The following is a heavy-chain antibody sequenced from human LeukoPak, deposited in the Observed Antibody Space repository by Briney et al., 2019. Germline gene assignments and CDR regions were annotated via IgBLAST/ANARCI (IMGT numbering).Heavy chain of an antibody. V-gene: IGHV4-4*02. CDR1: GGSISSSNW. CDR2: IYHSGST. Sequence: PSETLSLTCAVSGGSISSSNWWSWVRQPPGKGLEWIGEIYHSGSTNYNPSLKSRVTISVDKSKNQFSLKLSSVTAADTAVYYCARHSLNCGGDCYTFDYWGQGTLVTVSS. CDR3: ARHSLNCGGDCYTFDY. D-gene: IGHD2-21*02. J-gene: IGHJ4*02.